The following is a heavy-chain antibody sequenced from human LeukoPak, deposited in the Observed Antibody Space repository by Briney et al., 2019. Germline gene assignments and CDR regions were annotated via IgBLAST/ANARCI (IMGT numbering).Heavy chain of an antibody. Sequence: GGSLRLSCAASGFTFSSYAMSWVHQAPGKGLEWVSGISGSGGSTYHADSVKGRFTISRDNSKNTLYLQMNSLRAEDTAVYYCAKVRGYDYYYYYGMDVWGQGTTVTVSS. V-gene: IGHV3-23*01. CDR2: ISGSGGST. CDR3: AKVRGYDYYYYYGMDV. D-gene: IGHD5-12*01. CDR1: GFTFSSYA. J-gene: IGHJ6*02.